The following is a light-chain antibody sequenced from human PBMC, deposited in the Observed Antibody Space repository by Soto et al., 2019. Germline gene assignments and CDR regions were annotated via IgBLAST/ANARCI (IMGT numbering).Light chain of an antibody. CDR2: SND. Sequence: QSVLTQPPSASGTPGQRVTISCSGSSSNIGSNYVYWYQQLPGTAPKLLIYSNDQRPSGVPDRFSASKSGTSASLAISGLRSDDEADYYCAAWDDSLSGWVFGGGTKVTVL. CDR1: SSNIGSNY. J-gene: IGLJ2*01. V-gene: IGLV1-47*02. CDR3: AAWDDSLSGWV.